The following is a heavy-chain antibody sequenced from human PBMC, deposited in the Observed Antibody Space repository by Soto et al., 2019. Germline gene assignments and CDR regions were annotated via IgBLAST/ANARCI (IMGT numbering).Heavy chain of an antibody. J-gene: IGHJ4*02. D-gene: IGHD4-17*01. V-gene: IGHV3-23*01. CDR3: AKAGLYGDYEYYFDY. CDR2: ISGSGGST. Sequence: GGSLRLSCAASGFTFSSYAVSWVRQAPGKGLEWVSAISGSGGSTYYADSVKGRFTISRDNSKNTLYLQMNSLRAEDTAVYYCAKAGLYGDYEYYFDYWGQGTLVTVSS. CDR1: GFTFSSYA.